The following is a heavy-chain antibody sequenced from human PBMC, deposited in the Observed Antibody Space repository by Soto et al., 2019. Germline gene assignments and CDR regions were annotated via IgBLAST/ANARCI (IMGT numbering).Heavy chain of an antibody. V-gene: IGHV3-23*01. D-gene: IGHD6-19*01. Sequence: GSLRLSCAASGFTFSSYAMSWVRQAPGKGLEWVSAISGSGGSTYYADSVKGRFTISRDNSKNTLYLQMNSLRAEDTAVYYCAKDTYSSGWYTYWGQGTLVTVSS. CDR3: AKDTYSSGWYTY. J-gene: IGHJ4*02. CDR1: GFTFSSYA. CDR2: ISGSGGST.